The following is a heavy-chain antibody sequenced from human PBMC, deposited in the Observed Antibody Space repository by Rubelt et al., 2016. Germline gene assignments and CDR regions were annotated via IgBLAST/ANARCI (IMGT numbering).Heavy chain of an antibody. CDR1: GGSISSSSYY. V-gene: IGHV4-39*01. CDR2: IYYSGST. J-gene: IGHJ4*02. CDR3: LASSSWANFDY. Sequence: QLQLQESGPGLVKPSETLSLTCTVSGGSISSSSYYWGWIRQPPGKGLEWIGSIYYSGSTYYNPSLKSRVTISVDTSKNQFSRKLSSVTAADTAVYYCLASSSWANFDYWGQGTLVTVSS. D-gene: IGHD6-13*01.